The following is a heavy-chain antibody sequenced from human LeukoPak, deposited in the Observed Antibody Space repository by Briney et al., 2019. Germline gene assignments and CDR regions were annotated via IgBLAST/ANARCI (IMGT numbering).Heavy chain of an antibody. V-gene: IGHV1-18*04. CDR3: ARIPWYDSSGYHFDY. CDR2: ISAYNGNT. Sequence: EASVKVSCKASGYTFTGYYMHWVRQAPGQGLEWMGWISAYNGNTNYAQKLQGRVTMTTDTSTSTAYMELRSLRSDDTAVYYCARIPWYDSSGYHFDYWGQGTLVTVSS. D-gene: IGHD3-22*01. CDR1: GYTFTGYY. J-gene: IGHJ4*02.